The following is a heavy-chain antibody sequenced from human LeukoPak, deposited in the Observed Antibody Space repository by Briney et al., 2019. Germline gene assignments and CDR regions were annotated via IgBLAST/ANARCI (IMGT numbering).Heavy chain of an antibody. CDR3: AKDSRSSSSRGAFDY. D-gene: IGHD6-13*01. CDR1: GFTFSSNA. J-gene: IGHJ4*02. V-gene: IGHV3-23*01. Sequence: GGSLRLSCAASGFTFSSNAMSWVRQAPGKGLEWVLGISGSGGSTYFADSVKGRFTISRDNSKNMLYLQMNSLRAEDTAVYYCAKDSRSSSSRGAFDYWGQGTLVTVSS. CDR2: ISGSGGST.